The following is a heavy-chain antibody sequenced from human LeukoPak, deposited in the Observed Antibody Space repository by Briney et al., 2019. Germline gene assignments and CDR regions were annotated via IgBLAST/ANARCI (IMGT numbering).Heavy chain of an antibody. Sequence: ASVKVSFRASGYTFTTYFMHWVRQAPGQGLEWMGIINPSDGSTIYAQKFQGRVTMTRDTSTSTAYMELSSLRSEDTAVYYCVRDGRRSWDQPIYFDYWGQGVLVSVSS. D-gene: IGHD3-16*01. CDR1: GYTFTTYF. V-gene: IGHV1-46*01. CDR3: VRDGRRSWDQPIYFDY. CDR2: INPSDGST. J-gene: IGHJ4*02.